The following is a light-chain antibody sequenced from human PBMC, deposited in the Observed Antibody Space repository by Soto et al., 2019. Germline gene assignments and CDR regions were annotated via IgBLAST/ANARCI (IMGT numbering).Light chain of an antibody. V-gene: IGKV3-11*01. CDR3: HQRKSWPRT. Sequence: EIVLTQSPAALSSSPGERATLSRRASQTVSSKLAWYQHKPGQAPRLLIYDTSNRATGIPARFSGSGSGTDFNLTISSLEPEDFAVYYCHQRKSWPRTFGQGTKVDI. CDR2: DTS. J-gene: IGKJ1*01. CDR1: QTVSSK.